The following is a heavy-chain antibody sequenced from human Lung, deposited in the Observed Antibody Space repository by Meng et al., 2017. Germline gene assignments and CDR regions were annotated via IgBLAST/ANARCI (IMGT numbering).Heavy chain of an antibody. CDR2: INPSSGGT. D-gene: IGHD2-2*02. CDR1: GYTFTAHY. J-gene: IGHJ4*01. Sequence: ASVKVSCKASGYTFTAHYIHWVRQAPGQGLEYMGWINPSSGGTNSAQKFQGRVTMTRDTSISTAYMELSSLRSTDTAMYYCARLVPPAIECFDYWGHGTLVTVSS. CDR3: ARLVPPAIECFDY. V-gene: IGHV1-2*02.